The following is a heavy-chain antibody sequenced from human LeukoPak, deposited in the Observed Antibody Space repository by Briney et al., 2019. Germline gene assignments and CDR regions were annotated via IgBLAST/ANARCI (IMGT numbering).Heavy chain of an antibody. Sequence: SETLSLTCTVSGGSISSSSYYWGWIRQPPGKGLEWIGSIYYSGSTYYNPSLKSRVTISVDTSKNQFSLKLSSVTAADTAVYYCARQVFEYFDYWGQGTLVTVSS. CDR2: IYYSGST. CDR3: ARQVFEYFDY. CDR1: GGSISSSSYY. V-gene: IGHV4-39*01. J-gene: IGHJ4*02. D-gene: IGHD3-10*02.